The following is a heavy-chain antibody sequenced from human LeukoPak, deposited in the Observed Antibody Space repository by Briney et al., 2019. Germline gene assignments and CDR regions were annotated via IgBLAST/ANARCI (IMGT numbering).Heavy chain of an antibody. CDR3: ARGLDSNGYYAP. D-gene: IGHD3-22*01. J-gene: IGHJ5*02. CDR1: GGTFSSYA. CDR2: IDPSGDKT. V-gene: IGHV1-46*01. Sequence: GASVKVSCKASGGTFSSYAISWVRQAPGQGLEWMGIIDPSGDKTTYAQKFQGRVTMTRDTSTSTVYMELSSLRSEDTAVYYCARGLDSNGYYAPWGQGTLVTVSS.